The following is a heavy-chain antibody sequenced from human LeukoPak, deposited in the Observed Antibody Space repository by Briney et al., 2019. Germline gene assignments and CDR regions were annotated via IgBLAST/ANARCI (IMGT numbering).Heavy chain of an antibody. CDR2: ISGSGGST. CDR3: AKDGYEQQLVPNYYYYYGMDV. D-gene: IGHD6-13*01. V-gene: IGHV3-23*01. Sequence: QSGGSLRLSCAASGFTFSSYAMSWVRQAPGKGLEWVSAISGSGGSTYYADSVKGRFTISRDNSKNTLYLQMNSLRAEDTAVYYCAKDGYEQQLVPNYYYYYGMDVWGQGTTVTVSS. CDR1: GFTFSSYA. J-gene: IGHJ6*02.